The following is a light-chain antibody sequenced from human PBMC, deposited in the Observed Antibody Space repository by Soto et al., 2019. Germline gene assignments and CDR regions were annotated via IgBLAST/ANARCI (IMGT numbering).Light chain of an antibody. V-gene: IGKV1-33*01. CDR2: DAS. CDR3: QQYDNLSLT. CDR1: QDISNY. J-gene: IGKJ4*01. Sequence: DIQMTQSPSSLSASVGDRVTITCQASQDISNYLNWYQQKPGKAPKLLLFDASNMEKGVPSRFSGSGSGTDFTFTISSLQPEDIATYYCQQYDNLSLTFGGGTKVEIK.